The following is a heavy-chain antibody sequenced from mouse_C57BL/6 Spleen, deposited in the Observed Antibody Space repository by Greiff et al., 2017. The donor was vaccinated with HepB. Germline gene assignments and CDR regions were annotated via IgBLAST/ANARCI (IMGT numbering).Heavy chain of an antibody. D-gene: IGHD2-1*01. CDR2: INPNNGGT. V-gene: IGHV1-18*01. J-gene: IGHJ3*01. CDR3: ARGVGNFRTSWFAY. Sequence: EVQLQQSGPELVKPGASVKIPCKASGYTFTDYNMDWVKQSHGKSLEWIGDINPNNGGTIYNQKFKGKATLTVDKSSSTAYMELRSLTSEDTAVYYCARGVGNFRTSWFAYWGQGTLVTVSA. CDR1: GYTFTDYN.